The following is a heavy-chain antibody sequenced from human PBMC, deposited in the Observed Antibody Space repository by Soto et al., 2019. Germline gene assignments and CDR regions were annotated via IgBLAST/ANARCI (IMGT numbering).Heavy chain of an antibody. D-gene: IGHD6-13*01. Sequence: SETLSLTCTVSGGSISSYYWSWIRQPPGKGLEWIGYIYYSGSTNYNPSLKSRVTISVDTSKNQFSLKLSSVTAADTAVYYCARGNPLYSSSWRYYYYYYMDVWGKGTTVTVSS. CDR3: ARGNPLYSSSWRYYYYYYMDV. CDR1: GGSISSYY. J-gene: IGHJ6*03. V-gene: IGHV4-59*01. CDR2: IYYSGST.